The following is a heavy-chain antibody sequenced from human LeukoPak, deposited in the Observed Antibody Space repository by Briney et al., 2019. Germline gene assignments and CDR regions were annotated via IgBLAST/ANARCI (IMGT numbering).Heavy chain of an antibody. CDR2: IRSKAYGGTT. D-gene: IGHD2-15*01. J-gene: IGHJ5*02. Sequence: GGSLRLSGTASGFTFGDYGMSGFRQAPGKGREWGGFIRSKAYGGTTEYAASVKGRFTISRDDSKSIAYLQMNSLKTEDTAVYYCTRFPTRYCSGGSCYLGGGFDPWGQGTLVTVSS. V-gene: IGHV3-49*03. CDR3: TRFPTRYCSGGSCYLGGGFDP. CDR1: GFTFGDYG.